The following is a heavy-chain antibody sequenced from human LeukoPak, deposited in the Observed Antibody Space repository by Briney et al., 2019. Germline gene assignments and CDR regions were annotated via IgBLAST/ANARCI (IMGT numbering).Heavy chain of an antibody. CDR3: AKRDRPCSGDCSAPYYFDY. D-gene: IGHD2-21*02. J-gene: IGHJ4*02. CDR2: INSSGANT. Sequence: GGSLRLSCAASGFTFSSYAMSWVRRAPGKGPEWISSINSSGANTYYADSVKGRFTISRDNSKNTLYLQMSSLRVEDTAVYYCAKRDRPCSGDCSAPYYFDYWGQGTLVTVSS. CDR1: GFTFSSYA. V-gene: IGHV3-23*01.